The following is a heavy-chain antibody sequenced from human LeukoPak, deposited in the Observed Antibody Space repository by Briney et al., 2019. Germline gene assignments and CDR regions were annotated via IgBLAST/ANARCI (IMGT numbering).Heavy chain of an antibody. D-gene: IGHD2-2*02. CDR1: GFTFSSFA. V-gene: IGHV3-23*01. Sequence: PGGSLRLSCAASGFTFSSFALSWVRQAPGKGLEWVSAISGSGGSTYYADSVKGRFTISRDNSKNTLYLQMNSLRAEDTAVYYCAKVGCSSTSCYTGGYYYGMDVWGQGTTVTVSS. J-gene: IGHJ6*02. CDR2: ISGSGGST. CDR3: AKVGCSSTSCYTGGYYYGMDV.